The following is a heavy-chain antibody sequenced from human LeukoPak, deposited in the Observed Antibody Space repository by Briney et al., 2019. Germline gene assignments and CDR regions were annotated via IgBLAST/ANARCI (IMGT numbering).Heavy chain of an antibody. D-gene: IGHD2-15*01. J-gene: IGHJ6*02. CDR2: ISYDGSNK. V-gene: IGHV3-30*04. Sequence: GGSLRLSCAASGFTFSSYAMHWVRQAPGKGLEWVAVISYDGSNKYYADSVKGRFTISRDNSKNTLYLQMNSLRAEDTAVYYCARDLEGYCSGGSCYSGHYGMDVWGQGTTVTVSS. CDR1: GFTFSSYA. CDR3: ARDLEGYCSGGSCYSGHYGMDV.